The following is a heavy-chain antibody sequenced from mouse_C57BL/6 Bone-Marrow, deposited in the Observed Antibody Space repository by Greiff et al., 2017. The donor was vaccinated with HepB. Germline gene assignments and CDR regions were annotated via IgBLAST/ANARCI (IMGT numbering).Heavy chain of an antibody. CDR2: IWTGGGT. J-gene: IGHJ3*01. V-gene: IGHV2-9-1*01. D-gene: IGHD1-1*01. Sequence: VMLVESGPGLVAPSQSLSITCTVSGFSLTSYAISWVRQPPGKGLEWLGVIWTGGGTNYNSALKSRLSISKDNSKSQVFLKMNSLQTDDTARYYCASYYYGSSYGFAYWGQGTLVTVSA. CDR3: ASYYYGSSYGFAY. CDR1: GFSLTSYA.